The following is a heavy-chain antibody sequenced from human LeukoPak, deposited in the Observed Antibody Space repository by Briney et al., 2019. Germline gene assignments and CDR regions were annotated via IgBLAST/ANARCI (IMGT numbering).Heavy chain of an antibody. V-gene: IGHV3-7*05. D-gene: IGHD7-27*01. J-gene: IGHJ4*02. CDR3: ARGIPKGTGEDY. Sequence: PGGSLRLSCAASGFIFSNYWISWVRQAPGKGLEWVANIKTDGSEKYYVDSVKGRFIISRDNTKNSVYLQMNSLRAEDTAVYYCARGIPKGTGEDYWGQGTLVTVSS. CDR1: GFIFSNYW. CDR2: IKTDGSEK.